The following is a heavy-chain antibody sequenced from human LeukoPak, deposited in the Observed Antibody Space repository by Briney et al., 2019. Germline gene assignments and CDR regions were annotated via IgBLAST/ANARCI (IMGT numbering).Heavy chain of an antibody. V-gene: IGHV4-59*08. Sequence: SETPSLTCTISGGSISSYYWIWIRQPPGKGLEWIGYIYYSGSTNYNPSLKSRVTISVDTSKNQFSLKLSSVTAADTAVYYCARRYSNYPYYYYGMDVWGQGTTVTVSS. CDR3: ARRYSNYPYYYYGMDV. D-gene: IGHD4-11*01. J-gene: IGHJ6*02. CDR2: IYYSGST. CDR1: GGSISSYY.